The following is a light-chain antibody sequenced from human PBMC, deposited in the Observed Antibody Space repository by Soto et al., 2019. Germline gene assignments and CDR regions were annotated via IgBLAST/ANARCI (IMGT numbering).Light chain of an antibody. CDR3: SSYTINTTYV. CDR1: SGDVGISNF. V-gene: IGLV2-14*01. Sequence: QSVLAQPASVSGSPGQSITISCTGTSGDVGISNFVSWYQQFPDKAPKLMIYDVSNRPSGVSNHFSGSKSGNTASLTFSGLQAEDEAEYYCSSYTINTTYVFGTGTKVTVL. CDR2: DVS. J-gene: IGLJ1*01.